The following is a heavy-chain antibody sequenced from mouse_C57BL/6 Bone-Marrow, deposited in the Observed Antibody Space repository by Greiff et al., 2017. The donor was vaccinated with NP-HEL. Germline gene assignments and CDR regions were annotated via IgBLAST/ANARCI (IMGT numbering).Heavy chain of an antibody. CDR3: AREGGLRRRTYAMDY. Sequence: EVHLVESEGGLVQPGSSMKLSCTASGFTFSDYYMAWVRQVPEKGLEWVANINYDGSSTYYLDSLKSRFIISRDNAKTILYLQMSSLKSEDTATYYCAREGGLRRRTYAMDYWGQGTSVTVSS. D-gene: IGHD2-4*01. V-gene: IGHV5-16*01. CDR2: INYDGSST. CDR1: GFTFSDYY. J-gene: IGHJ4*01.